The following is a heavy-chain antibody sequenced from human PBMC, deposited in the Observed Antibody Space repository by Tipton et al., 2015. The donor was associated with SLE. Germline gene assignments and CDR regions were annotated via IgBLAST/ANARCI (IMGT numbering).Heavy chain of an antibody. V-gene: IGHV4-61*01. J-gene: IGHJ5*02. Sequence: LRLACAVSGYPISSGYYWGWIRQPPGKGLEWIGYIYYSGSTNYNPSLKSRVTISVDTSKKQFSLKLSSVTAADTAVYYCARGVKGSSWYWFDPWGQGTLVTVSS. CDR3: ARGVKGSSWYWFDP. CDR1: GYPISSGYY. CDR2: IYYSGST. D-gene: IGHD6-13*01.